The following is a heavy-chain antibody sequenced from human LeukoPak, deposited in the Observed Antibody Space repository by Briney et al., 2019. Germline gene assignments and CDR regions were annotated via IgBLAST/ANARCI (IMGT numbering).Heavy chain of an antibody. CDR3: ARDSGSGSCSGY. CDR2: INPDGSGT. Sequence: GGSLRLSCAASGFTFSSYWMHWVRQGPGKGLVWVSRINPDGSGTSHADSVKGRFTISRDNAKNTLYLQMNSLRADDMAVYFCARDSGSGSCSGYWGLGTLVTVSS. J-gene: IGHJ4*02. V-gene: IGHV3-74*01. CDR1: GFTFSSYW. D-gene: IGHD3-10*01.